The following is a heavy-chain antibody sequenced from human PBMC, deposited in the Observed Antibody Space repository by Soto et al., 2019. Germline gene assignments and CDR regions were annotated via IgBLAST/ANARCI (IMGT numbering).Heavy chain of an antibody. CDR1: GGSISSYY. Sequence: SETLSLTCTVSGGSISSYYWSWIRQPPGKGLELIGYIYYSWSTNYNPSLKSRVTISVDTSKNQFSLKLSSVTAADTAVYYCARERNWGWFDPWGQGTLVTVSS. CDR2: IYYSWST. CDR3: ARERNWGWFDP. D-gene: IGHD7-27*01. J-gene: IGHJ5*02. V-gene: IGHV4-59*01.